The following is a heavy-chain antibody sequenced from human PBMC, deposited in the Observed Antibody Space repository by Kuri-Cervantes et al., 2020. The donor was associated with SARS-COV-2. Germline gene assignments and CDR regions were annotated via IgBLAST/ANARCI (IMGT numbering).Heavy chain of an antibody. Sequence: GGSLRLSCTVSGLTFSAYAMTWVRQAPGKGLEWVSTISSRGGSTFYADSVKGRFTISRDNSKDTLYLQVNGLRAEDTAIYYCVLFNSLNTRAFDYWGQGVLVNVAS. CDR2: ISSRGGST. D-gene: IGHD1/OR15-1a*01. CDR3: VLFNSLNTRAFDY. V-gene: IGHV3-23*01. CDR1: GLTFSAYA. J-gene: IGHJ4*02.